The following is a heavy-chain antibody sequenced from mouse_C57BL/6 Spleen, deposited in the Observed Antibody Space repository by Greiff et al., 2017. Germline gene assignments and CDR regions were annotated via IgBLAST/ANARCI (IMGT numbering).Heavy chain of an antibody. V-gene: IGHV1-61*01. CDR1: GYTFTSYW. Sequence: VQLQQPGAELVRPGSSVKLSCKASGYTFTSYWMDWVKQRPGQGLEWIGNIYPSDSETHYNQKFKDKATLTVDKSSSTAYMQLSSLTSEDSAVYYCARGSNYGYFDVWGTGTTVTVSS. CDR2: IYPSDSET. J-gene: IGHJ1*03. D-gene: IGHD1-1*01. CDR3: ARGSNYGYFDV.